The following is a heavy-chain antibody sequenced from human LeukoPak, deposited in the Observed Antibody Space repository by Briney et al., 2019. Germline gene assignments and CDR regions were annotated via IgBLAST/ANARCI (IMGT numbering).Heavy chain of an antibody. Sequence: GGSLRLSCAASRLTFSTYWMHGVRQAPGKGLAWVSRISADGSSTTYADSVKGRFTISRDNAKNTLYLQMNSLRAEDTALYYCARDVDDYNYFDWSGQGALVTVSS. CDR1: RLTFSTYW. CDR2: ISADGSST. CDR3: ARDVDDYNYFDW. V-gene: IGHV3-74*01. D-gene: IGHD5-24*01. J-gene: IGHJ4*02.